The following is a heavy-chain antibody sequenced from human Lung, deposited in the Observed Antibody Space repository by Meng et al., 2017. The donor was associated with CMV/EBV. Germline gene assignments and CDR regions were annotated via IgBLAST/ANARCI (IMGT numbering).Heavy chain of an antibody. Sequence: GEXXKISCTGSGYRFSDHCIAWVRQMPGKGLEWMGIVFPGDSNTSYRTSFQGQDITLANKSISTSYLQWSSLKASDTAMYYGGRRTDWNHYGMDVWGQGTTVTVSS. D-gene: IGHD1-1*01. J-gene: IGHJ6*02. CDR3: GRRTDWNHYGMDV. CDR2: VFPGDSNT. CDR1: GYRFSDHC. V-gene: IGHV5-51*01.